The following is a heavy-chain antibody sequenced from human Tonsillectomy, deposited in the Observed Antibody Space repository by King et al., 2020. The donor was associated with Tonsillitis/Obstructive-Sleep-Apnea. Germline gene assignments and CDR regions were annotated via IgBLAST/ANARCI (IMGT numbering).Heavy chain of an antibody. J-gene: IGHJ4*02. CDR3: AKARTDKIPAAMAH. Sequence: VQLVESGGALVQPGGSLRLSCAASGFTFNTYALTWVRQAPGRGLEWVSGISDSGGTTYYADSVTGRFTISRDNSKNTLYLQMHSLRAADTAVYYCAKARTDKIPAAMAHWGQGTLVTVSP. CDR1: GFTFNTYA. V-gene: IGHV3-23*04. CDR2: ISDSGGTT. D-gene: IGHD2-2*01.